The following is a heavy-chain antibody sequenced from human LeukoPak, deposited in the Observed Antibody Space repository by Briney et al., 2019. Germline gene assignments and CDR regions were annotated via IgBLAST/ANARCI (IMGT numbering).Heavy chain of an antibody. J-gene: IGHJ4*02. D-gene: IGHD3-16*01. V-gene: IGHV4-34*01. Sequence: SETLSLTCAVSGVSFDDYYWSWVRQTPGKGLEWLGEINHSGYTNDSPSLKSRVTLSIDTSRKQFSLNLRSVTVADAGIYYCTRMITGHDFWGQGTLVTVSS. CDR2: INHSGYT. CDR1: GVSFDDYY. CDR3: TRMITGHDF.